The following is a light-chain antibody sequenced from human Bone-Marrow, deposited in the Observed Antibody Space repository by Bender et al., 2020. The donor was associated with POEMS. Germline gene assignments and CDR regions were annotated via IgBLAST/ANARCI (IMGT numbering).Light chain of an antibody. CDR2: KDT. V-gene: IGLV3-25*03. CDR3: QSADNSVTSVL. CDR1: TLSKQY. J-gene: IGLJ2*01. Sequence: SYELTQPPSVSVSPGQTARITCSGDTLSKQYVHWYQRKPGQAPVLVIYKDTERPSGIPERFSGSSSGTTVTLTISEVQAEDEADYWCQSADNSVTSVLFGGRTRLSVL.